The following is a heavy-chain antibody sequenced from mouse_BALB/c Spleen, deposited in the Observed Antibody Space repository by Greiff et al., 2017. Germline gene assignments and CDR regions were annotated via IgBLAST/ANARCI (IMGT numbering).Heavy chain of an antibody. D-gene: IGHD2-10*02. CDR3: ARGYGNSYYYAMDY. Sequence: VKLVESGPGLVAPSQSLSITCTVSGFSLTSYGVHWVRQPPGKGLEWLGVIWAGGSTNYNSALMSRLSISKDNSKSQVFLKMNSLQTDDTAMYYCARGYGNSYYYAMDYWGQGTSVTVSS. CDR2: IWAGGST. CDR1: GFSLTSYG. J-gene: IGHJ4*01. V-gene: IGHV2-9*02.